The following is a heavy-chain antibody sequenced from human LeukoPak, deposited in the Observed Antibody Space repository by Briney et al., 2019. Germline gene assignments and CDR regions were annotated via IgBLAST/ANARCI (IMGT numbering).Heavy chain of an antibody. J-gene: IGHJ4*02. Sequence: ASVTVSCKASGYTFTGYYIDWVWQGQGQGKGWVGGINPKSGGTNYAQKLQGRVTMTRDTSISTAYMELSRLRSDDTAVYYCARDQIMITFGGVIDDYWGQGTLVTVSS. CDR2: INPKSGGT. V-gene: IGHV1-2*02. CDR3: ARDQIMITFGGVIDDY. CDR1: GYTFTGYY. D-gene: IGHD3-16*02.